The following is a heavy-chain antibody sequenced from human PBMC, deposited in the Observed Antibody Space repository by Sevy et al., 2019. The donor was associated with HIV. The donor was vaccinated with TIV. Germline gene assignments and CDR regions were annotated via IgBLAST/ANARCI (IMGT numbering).Heavy chain of an antibody. CDR2: ITGSGDAT. J-gene: IGHJ6*03. CDR3: AKGGGYDSPKYYYYMDV. Sequence: GGSVRLSCAASGFTFSNYAMSWVRQAPGKGLEWVSAITGSGDATYYGDSVKGRFTISRDNSKNTLFLQMNSLRDADTASYYCAKGGGYDSPKYYYYMDVWGKGTTVTVSS. CDR1: GFTFSNYA. D-gene: IGHD5-12*01. V-gene: IGHV3-23*01.